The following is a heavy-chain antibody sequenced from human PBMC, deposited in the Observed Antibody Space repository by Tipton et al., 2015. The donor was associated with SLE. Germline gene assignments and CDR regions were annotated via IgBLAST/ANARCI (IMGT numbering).Heavy chain of an antibody. Sequence: TLSLTCTVSGGSISSSSYYWGWIRQPPGKGLEWIGEINHSGSTNYNPSPKSRVTISVDTSKNQFSLKLSSVTAADTAVYYCARQGYDILTGYYKGFDYWGQGTLVTVSS. D-gene: IGHD3-9*01. J-gene: IGHJ4*02. CDR2: INHSGST. CDR1: GGSISSSSYY. CDR3: ARQGYDILTGYYKGFDY. V-gene: IGHV4-39*07.